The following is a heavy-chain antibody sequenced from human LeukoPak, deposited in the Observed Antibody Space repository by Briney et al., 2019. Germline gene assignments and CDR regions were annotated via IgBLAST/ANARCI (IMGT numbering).Heavy chain of an antibody. CDR3: ARGTVTTHGDAFDI. CDR2: IYHSGST. J-gene: IGHJ3*02. Sequence: SETLSLTCAVSGGSISSGGYSWSWIRQPPGKGLEWIGYIYHSGSTYYNPSLKSRVTISVDRSKNQFSLKLSSVTAADTAVYYCARGTVTTHGDAFDIWGQGTMVTVSS. D-gene: IGHD4-17*01. CDR1: GGSISSGGYS. V-gene: IGHV4-30-2*01.